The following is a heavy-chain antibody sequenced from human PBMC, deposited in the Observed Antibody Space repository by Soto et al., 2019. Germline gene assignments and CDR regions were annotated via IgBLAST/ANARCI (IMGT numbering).Heavy chain of an antibody. CDR3: ARPYIWGSFPPARPFAY. CDR1: GFTFSSSV. V-gene: IGHV3-23*01. D-gene: IGHD3-16*01. CDR2: ITGTGDTT. J-gene: IGHJ4*02. Sequence: GGSLRLCCAASGFTFSSSVMAWVRQAPGKGLDWVSAITGTGDTTSYSASVKGRFTISRDNSKNTLYLQMNSLRAEDTAVYYCARPYIWGSFPPARPFAYWGQGTLVTVSS.